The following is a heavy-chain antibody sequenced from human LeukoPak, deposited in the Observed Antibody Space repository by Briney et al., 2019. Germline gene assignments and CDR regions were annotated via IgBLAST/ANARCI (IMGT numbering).Heavy chain of an antibody. D-gene: IGHD1/OR15-1a*01. J-gene: IGHJ6*03. CDR1: AGSISSYY. V-gene: IGHV4-59*01. CDR3: ARVNSLYYYMDV. CDR2: IYYSGST. Sequence: WETLSLTCTVSAGSISSYYWSWIRQPPGKGLEWIGYIYYSGSTNYNPSLKSRVTISVDTSKNQFSLKLSSVTAADTAVYYCARVNSLYYYMDVWGKGTTVTVSS.